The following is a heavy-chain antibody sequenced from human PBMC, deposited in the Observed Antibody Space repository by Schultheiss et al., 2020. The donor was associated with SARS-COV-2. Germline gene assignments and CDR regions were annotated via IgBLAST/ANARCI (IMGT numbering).Heavy chain of an antibody. CDR3: ARELRFFDAFDI. D-gene: IGHD3-3*01. CDR1: GFNLRNYW. Sequence: GGSLRLSCAASGFNLRNYWMDWVRQAPGKGLEWVAVIWYDGSNKYYADSVKGRFTISRDNSKNTLYLQMNSLRTEDTAVYHCARELRFFDAFDIWGQGTLVTVSS. J-gene: IGHJ3*02. V-gene: IGHV3-33*08. CDR2: IWYDGSNK.